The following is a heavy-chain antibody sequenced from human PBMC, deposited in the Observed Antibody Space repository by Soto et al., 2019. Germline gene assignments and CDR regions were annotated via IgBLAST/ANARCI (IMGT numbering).Heavy chain of an antibody. V-gene: IGHV3-23*01. CDR1: GFTFSSHA. Sequence: ESGGGLVQPGGSLRLSCVVSGFTFSSHAMTWVRQAPGKGLKWVSTINDSGGSTYYADSVKGRFTISRDNSKNTLYLQLHSLRVDDTAIYYCAKGAYVEGGYWGQGTLVTVSS. CDR2: INDSGGST. J-gene: IGHJ4*02. CDR3: AKGAYVEGGY. D-gene: IGHD3-16*01.